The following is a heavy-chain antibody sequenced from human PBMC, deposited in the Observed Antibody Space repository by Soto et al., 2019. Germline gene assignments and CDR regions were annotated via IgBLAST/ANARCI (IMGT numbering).Heavy chain of an antibody. CDR3: AKKVNSGPGSQYFDY. CDR2: FRTGGDDGTT. CDR1: GFTFSSYS. J-gene: IGHJ4*02. D-gene: IGHD3-10*01. V-gene: IGHV3-23*01. Sequence: GGSLRLSCAASGFTFSSYSMSWVRQAPGKGLEWVSGFRTGGDDGTTYYADSVKGRFTISRDNSKNTLFLQMNSLRAEDTAIYYCAKKVNSGPGSQYFDYWGQGTLVTVSS.